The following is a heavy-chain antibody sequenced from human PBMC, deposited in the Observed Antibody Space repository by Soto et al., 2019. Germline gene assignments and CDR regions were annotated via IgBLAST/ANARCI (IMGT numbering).Heavy chain of an antibody. CDR2: ISYSGST. D-gene: IGHD3-10*01. CDR3: ARHYYGSGSYLPTFDY. CDR1: GGSISSTTYF. Sequence: SETLSLTCIVSGGSISSTTYFWGWIRQPPGKGLEWIGSISYSGSTFYNPSLKSRVTISVETSKNQFSLKLSSMTAADTAVHYCARHYYGSGSYLPTFDYWGQGTLVTVSS. J-gene: IGHJ4*02. V-gene: IGHV4-39*01.